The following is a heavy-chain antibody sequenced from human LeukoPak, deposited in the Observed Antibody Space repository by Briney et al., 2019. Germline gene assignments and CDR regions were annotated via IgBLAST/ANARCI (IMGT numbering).Heavy chain of an antibody. CDR2: ISSSSSYI. Sequence: GGSLRLSCAASGFTFSSYNMNWVRQAPGKGLEWVSSISSSSSYIYYADSVKGRFTISRDNAKNSLYLQMNSLRAEDTAVYYCARDRLLGYGPSFDYWGQGTLVTVSS. CDR3: ARDRLLGYGPSFDY. V-gene: IGHV3-21*01. D-gene: IGHD5-18*01. J-gene: IGHJ4*02. CDR1: GFTFSSYN.